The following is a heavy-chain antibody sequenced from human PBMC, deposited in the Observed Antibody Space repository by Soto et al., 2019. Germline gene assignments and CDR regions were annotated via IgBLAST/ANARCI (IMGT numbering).Heavy chain of an antibody. J-gene: IGHJ4*02. CDR1: GGSISSGGYY. D-gene: IGHD2-2*01. CDR2: IYYSGST. CDR3: ARTPAATRIFDY. Sequence: QVQLQESGPGLVKPSQTLSLTCTVSGGSISSGGYYWSWIRQHQGKGLEWIGYIYYSGSTYYNPSLKSRVTISVYTSKEQFSLKLSSVTAADTAVYHCARTPAATRIFDYWGQGTLVTVSS. V-gene: IGHV4-31*03.